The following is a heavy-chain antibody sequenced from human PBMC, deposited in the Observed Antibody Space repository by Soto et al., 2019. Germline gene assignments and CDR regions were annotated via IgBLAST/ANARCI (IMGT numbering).Heavy chain of an antibody. Sequence: PGGSLRLSCAASGFTFSSYGMHWVRQAPGKGLEWVAVISYDGSNKYYADSVKGRFTISRDNSKNTLYLQMNSLRAEDTAVYYCAKDGASIAVAGGRYYYYYYGMDVWGQGTTVTVSS. CDR1: GFTFSSYG. D-gene: IGHD6-19*01. V-gene: IGHV3-30*18. CDR2: ISYDGSNK. CDR3: AKDGASIAVAGGRYYYYYYGMDV. J-gene: IGHJ6*02.